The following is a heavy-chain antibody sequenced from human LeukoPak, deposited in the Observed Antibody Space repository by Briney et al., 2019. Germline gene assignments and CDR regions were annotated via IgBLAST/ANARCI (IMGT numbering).Heavy chain of an antibody. CDR3: ARLELLWFGELSLAFDY. CDR1: GYTFTGYY. CDR2: INPNSGGT. Sequence: ASVKVSCKASGYTFTGYYMHWVRHAPGHGLEWMGWINPNSGGTNYAQKFQVRVTMTRDTSISTAYMELSRLRSDDTAVYYCARLELLWFGELSLAFDYWGQGTLVTVSS. D-gene: IGHD3-10*01. J-gene: IGHJ4*02. V-gene: IGHV1-2*02.